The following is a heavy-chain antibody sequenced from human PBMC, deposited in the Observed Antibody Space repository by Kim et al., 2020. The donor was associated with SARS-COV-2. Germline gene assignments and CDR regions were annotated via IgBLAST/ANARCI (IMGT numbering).Heavy chain of an antibody. D-gene: IGHD6-13*01. V-gene: IGHV1-69*04. CDR2: A. CDR3: ARDESSSWIDP. Sequence: ANYAQKFRGRVTITADKSTSTAYMELSSLRTEDTAVYYCARDESSSWIDPWGQGTLVTVSS. J-gene: IGHJ5*02.